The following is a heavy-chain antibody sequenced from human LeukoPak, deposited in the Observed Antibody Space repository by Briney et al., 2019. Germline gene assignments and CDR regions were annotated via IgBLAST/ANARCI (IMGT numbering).Heavy chain of an antibody. V-gene: IGHV1-46*01. Sequence: ASVKVSCKASGYTLTSYFIHWVRQAPGQGLEWMGIINPSGGSTSYAQKFQGRVTMTRDTSTSTVYMELSSLRSEDAAVYYCARDQDWNYAFDIWGQGTMVTVSS. D-gene: IGHD1-7*01. CDR2: INPSGGST. CDR1: GYTLTSYF. J-gene: IGHJ3*02. CDR3: ARDQDWNYAFDI.